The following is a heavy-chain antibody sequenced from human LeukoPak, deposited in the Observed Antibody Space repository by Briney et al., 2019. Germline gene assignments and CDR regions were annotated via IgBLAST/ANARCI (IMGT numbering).Heavy chain of an antibody. Sequence: SETLSLTCTVSGGSISSYYWSWIRQPPGKGLEWIGDIYYSGSTNYNPSLKSRVTISVDTSKNQFSLKLSSVTAADTAVYYCARGSAYYYDSSGYSVFDYWGQGTLVTVSS. CDR1: GGSISSYY. CDR3: ARGSAYYYDSSGYSVFDY. CDR2: IYYSGST. V-gene: IGHV4-59*01. J-gene: IGHJ4*02. D-gene: IGHD3-22*01.